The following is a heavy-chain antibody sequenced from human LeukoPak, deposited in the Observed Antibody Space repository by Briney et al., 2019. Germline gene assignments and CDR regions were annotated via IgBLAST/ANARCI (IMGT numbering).Heavy chain of an antibody. CDR1: GFAFSECW. D-gene: IGHD3-10*01. CDR3: ARVADYYGSGSYPNYFDY. J-gene: IGHJ4*02. CDR2: FTSRSRNI. V-gene: IGHV3-21*06. Sequence: PGGSLRLSCAASGFAFSECWMTWVRQAPGKGLEWLSSFTSRSRNIYYADSVKGRFTISRDNAKNLLYLQMSSLRAEDTAVYYCARVADYYGSGSYPNYFDYWGQGTLVTVSS.